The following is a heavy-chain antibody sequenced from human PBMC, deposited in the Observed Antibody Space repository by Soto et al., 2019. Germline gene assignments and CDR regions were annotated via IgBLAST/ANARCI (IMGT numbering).Heavy chain of an antibody. D-gene: IGHD6-19*01. J-gene: IGHJ4*02. CDR1: SDSISSYY. CDR3: ARAVGDPLYYLDD. V-gene: IGHV4-59*08. CDR2: TDYSGNT. Sequence: QVQLQESGPGLVRPSETLSLTCTVSSDSISSYYWIWIRQSPGTGLEWIGYTDYSGNTNYNPSLKSRVTISGDTSKNQFSLRLSSVTAADTAVYYCARAVGDPLYYLDDWGQGTLVTVSS.